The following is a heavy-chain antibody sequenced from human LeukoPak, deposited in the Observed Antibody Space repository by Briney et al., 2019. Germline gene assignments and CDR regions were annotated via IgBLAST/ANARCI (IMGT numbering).Heavy chain of an antibody. CDR3: ARGRAALGYYYYGMDV. J-gene: IGHJ6*02. D-gene: IGHD6-6*01. V-gene: IGHV3-11*01. Sequence: GGSLRLSCAVSGFTLEDYAMHWIRQAPGKGLEWVSYISSSGSTIYYADSVKGRFTISRDNAKNSLHLQMNSLRAEDTAVYYCARGRAALGYYYYGMDVWGQGTTVTVSS. CDR2: ISSSGSTI. CDR1: GFTLEDYA.